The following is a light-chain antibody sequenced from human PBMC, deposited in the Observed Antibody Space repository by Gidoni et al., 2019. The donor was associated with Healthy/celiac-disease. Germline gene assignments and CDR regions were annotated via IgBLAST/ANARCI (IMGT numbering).Light chain of an antibody. CDR1: QSVSSN. CDR3: QQYNNWPPSYT. J-gene: IGKJ2*01. Sequence: DIVMTQSPATLSVSPGERATLSCRASQSVSSNLAWYQQKPGQAPRLLIYGASTRATGIPARFSGSGSGTEFTLTISSLQSEDFAVYYCQQYNNWPPSYTFXQXTKLEIK. CDR2: GAS. V-gene: IGKV3-15*01.